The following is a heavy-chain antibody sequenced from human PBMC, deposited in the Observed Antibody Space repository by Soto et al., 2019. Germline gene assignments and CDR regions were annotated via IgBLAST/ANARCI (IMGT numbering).Heavy chain of an antibody. J-gene: IGHJ4*02. CDR1: GFTFSSYA. CDR3: ANEVGGSYYYFDY. CDR2: ISGSGSST. D-gene: IGHD1-26*01. Sequence: GGSLRLSCAASGFTFSSYAMSWVRQAPGKGLEWVSAISGSGSSTYYADSVKGRFTISRDNSKNTLYLQVNSLRAEDTAVYYCANEVGGSYYYFDYWGQGTLVTVSS. V-gene: IGHV3-23*01.